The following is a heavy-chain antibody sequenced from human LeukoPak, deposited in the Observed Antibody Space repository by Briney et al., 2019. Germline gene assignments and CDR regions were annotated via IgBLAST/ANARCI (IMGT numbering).Heavy chain of an antibody. CDR1: GFSFDEYH. CDR3: ARDPKNASGWIRYSDL. V-gene: IGHV3-11*01. CDR2: ISHSGSTI. D-gene: IGHD6-19*01. Sequence: PGGSLRLSCEASGFSFDEYHMSWIRQAPGKGLEWVSYISHSGSTIYYADSVKGRFTISRDNAKNSVFLQMNSLRAEDTALYYSARDPKNASGWIRYSDLWGRGTLVVVSS. J-gene: IGHJ2*01.